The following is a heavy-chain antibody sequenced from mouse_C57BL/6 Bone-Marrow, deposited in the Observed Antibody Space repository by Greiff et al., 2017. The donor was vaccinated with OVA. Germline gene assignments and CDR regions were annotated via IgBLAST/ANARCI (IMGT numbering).Heavy chain of an antibody. V-gene: IGHV2-2*01. CDR1: GFSLTSSG. CDR3: ARLTFAY. J-gene: IGHJ3*01. Sequence: VMLVESGPGLVQPSQSLSITCTVSGFSLTSSGVHWVRQSPGTGLEWLGVIWSGGSTDYNAAFISRLSISKDNSKSQVFFKMNSLQADDTAIYYCARLTFAYWGQGTLVTVSA. CDR2: IWSGGST. D-gene: IGHD4-1*01.